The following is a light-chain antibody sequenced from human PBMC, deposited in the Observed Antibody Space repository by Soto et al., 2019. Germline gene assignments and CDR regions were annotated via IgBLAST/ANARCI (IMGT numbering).Light chain of an antibody. CDR3: ISYTSTTLV. CDR1: SSDVGGSNH. CDR2: GVS. J-gene: IGLJ2*01. Sequence: QSALTQPTSVSGSPGQSITISCTGTSSDVGGSNHVSWYQQHPGKAPKLMIYGVSNRPSGISNRVSGSKSGNTASLTISGLEAEDEADYYCISYTSTTLVFGGGTKLTVL. V-gene: IGLV2-14*01.